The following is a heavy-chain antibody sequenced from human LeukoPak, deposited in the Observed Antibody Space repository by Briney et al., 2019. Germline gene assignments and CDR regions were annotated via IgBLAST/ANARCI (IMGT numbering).Heavy chain of an antibody. Sequence: SSQTLSLTCTVCGGSISSSSYYWGWIREPPGKGLEWIWSSYYSGSTYYNASTKSRVTISVDTSKNQFCLKLSSVTAADTAVYYCARDWALSGSYLGWFDPWGQGTLVTVSS. D-gene: IGHD1-26*01. CDR2: SYYSGST. CDR3: ARDWALSGSYLGWFDP. CDR1: GGSISSSSYY. J-gene: IGHJ5*02. V-gene: IGHV4-39*07.